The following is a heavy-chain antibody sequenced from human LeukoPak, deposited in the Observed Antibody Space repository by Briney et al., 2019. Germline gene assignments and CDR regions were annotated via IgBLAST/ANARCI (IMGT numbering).Heavy chain of an antibody. D-gene: IGHD5-12*01. Sequence: ASVKVSCKASGYTFTGYYMHGVRQAAAQEREWMGWINSNGGGTNYAQNFQGRVTMTRDTSISTAYMELSRLRSDDTAVYYCAREDSAYDLGEALGPWGQGTLVTVSS. CDR3: AREDSAYDLGEALGP. J-gene: IGHJ5*02. V-gene: IGHV1-2*02. CDR2: INSNGGGT. CDR1: GYTFTGYY.